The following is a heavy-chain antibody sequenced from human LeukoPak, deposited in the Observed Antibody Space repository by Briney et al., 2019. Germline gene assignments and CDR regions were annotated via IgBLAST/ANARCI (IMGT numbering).Heavy chain of an antibody. D-gene: IGHD3-16*01. V-gene: IGHV3-7*02. J-gene: IGHJ4*02. CDR1: GFTFSSYW. Sequence: GGSLRLSCAASGFTFSSYWMSWVRQAPGKGLEWVANIKQDGSEKYYVDSVKGRFTISRDNAKNTLYLQMNSLRVEDTAVYYCVRDLTDPLAYWGQGTLVTVSS. CDR3: VRDLTDPLAY. CDR2: IKQDGSEK.